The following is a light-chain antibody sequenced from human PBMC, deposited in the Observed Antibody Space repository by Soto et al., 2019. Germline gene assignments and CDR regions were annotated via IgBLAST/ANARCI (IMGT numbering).Light chain of an antibody. CDR1: QSVSSSY. J-gene: IGKJ4*01. CDR2: GAS. V-gene: IGKV3-20*01. CDR3: QQYGSSPLT. Sequence: ESVLMPAPAALSLSPGERATLSCRASQSVSSSYLAWYQQKPGRAPRLLIYGASSRATGIPDRFSGSGSGTDFTLTISRLEPEDFAVYYCQQYGSSPLTFGGGTKV.